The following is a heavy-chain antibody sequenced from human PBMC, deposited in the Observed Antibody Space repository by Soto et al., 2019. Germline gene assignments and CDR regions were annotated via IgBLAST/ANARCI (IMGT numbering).Heavy chain of an antibody. CDR1: GYTFTSYD. Sequence: QVQLVQSGAEVKKPGASVKVSCKASGYTFTSYDINWVRQATGQGLEWMGWMNPNSGNTGYAQKFQGRVTMTRNIPTGTAYMELRRLRSEDTAVYYCARWGVGLIVPYYYYYGMDVWGQGTTVTVSS. D-gene: IGHD3-22*01. CDR3: ARWGVGLIVPYYYYYGMDV. CDR2: MNPNSGNT. J-gene: IGHJ6*02. V-gene: IGHV1-8*01.